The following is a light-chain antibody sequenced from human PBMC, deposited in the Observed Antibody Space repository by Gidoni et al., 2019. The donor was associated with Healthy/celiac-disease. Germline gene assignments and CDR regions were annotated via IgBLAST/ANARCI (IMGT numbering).Light chain of an antibody. Sequence: EIVLTQSPGTLSLSPGERATLSCRASPSVSSSYLAWYQQKPAQAPRLLIYGASSRATGIPDRFSGSGSGTDFTLTISRLEPEDFAVYYCQQYGSSPQYTFGQGTKLEIK. V-gene: IGKV3-20*01. J-gene: IGKJ2*01. CDR2: GAS. CDR1: PSVSSSY. CDR3: QQYGSSPQYT.